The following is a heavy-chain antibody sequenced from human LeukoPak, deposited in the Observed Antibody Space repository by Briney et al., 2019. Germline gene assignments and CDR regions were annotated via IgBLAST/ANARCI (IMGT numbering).Heavy chain of an antibody. CDR1: TFTFSNYW. V-gene: IGHV3-7*03. Sequence: GVSLRLSCAASTFTFSNYWMSWVRQAPGKGLEWVANIKQDGSEEYYVDSVKGRFTISRDNAKTSLYLQMNSLRAEDTAVYYCARDVLAAGATGTFDIWGQGTMVTVSS. J-gene: IGHJ3*02. D-gene: IGHD1-14*01. CDR2: IKQDGSEE. CDR3: ARDVLAAGATGTFDI.